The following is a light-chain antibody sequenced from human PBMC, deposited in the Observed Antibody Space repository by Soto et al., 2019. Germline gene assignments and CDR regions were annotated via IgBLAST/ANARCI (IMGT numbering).Light chain of an antibody. V-gene: IGKV1-5*01. CDR3: QQYGRSGP. J-gene: IGKJ1*01. CDR2: AAS. CDR1: QRISNW. Sequence: DSQMTQAPSTLSASLGDRVTITCRASQRISNWLAWYQQKLGKAPKLLIYAASSLQSGVPSRFSGSGSGTDFTLTISRLEPEDFAVYYCQQYGRSGPLGQRPKVDI.